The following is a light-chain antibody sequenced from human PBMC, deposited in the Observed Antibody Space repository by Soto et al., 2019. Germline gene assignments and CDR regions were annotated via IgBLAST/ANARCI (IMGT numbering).Light chain of an antibody. J-gene: IGLJ7*01. Sequence: QSVLTQPASVSGSPGQSITISCTGTSSDVGGYNYVSWYHQHPGKAPKLMIYDVSNRPSGVSNRFSGSKSGNTASLTISGLQAEDEADYYCSSYTSSSPPVFGGGTQLTVL. V-gene: IGLV2-14*01. CDR2: DVS. CDR3: SSYTSSSPPV. CDR1: SSDVGGYNY.